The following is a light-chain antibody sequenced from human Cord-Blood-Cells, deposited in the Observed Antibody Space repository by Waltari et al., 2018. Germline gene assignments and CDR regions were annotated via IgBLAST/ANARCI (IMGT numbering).Light chain of an antibody. CDR3: CSYAGSYTWV. CDR2: DVS. CDR1: SSDVGGYNY. V-gene: IGLV2-11*01. J-gene: IGLJ3*02. Sequence: QSALTQPRSVSGSPGQSVTISCTGTSSDVGGYNYVSWYQQHPGKAPKLMIYDVSKRPYGVPDRFSGSKSVNTASLTISGLQAEDEAYYSCCSYAGSYTWVFGGGTKLTVL.